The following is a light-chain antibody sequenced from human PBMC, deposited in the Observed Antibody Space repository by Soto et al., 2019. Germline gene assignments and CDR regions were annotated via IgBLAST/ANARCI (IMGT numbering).Light chain of an antibody. CDR2: GAS. CDR3: QQYNDWPLT. Sequence: EIVLTQSPGTLSLSPGERATLSCRASQSVSSNLAWYQQKPGQTPRLLIYGASTRATGFPARFSGSGSETEFTLTISSLQSEDFAVYYCQQYNDWPLTFGGGTKVDIK. J-gene: IGKJ4*01. V-gene: IGKV3D-15*01. CDR1: QSVSSN.